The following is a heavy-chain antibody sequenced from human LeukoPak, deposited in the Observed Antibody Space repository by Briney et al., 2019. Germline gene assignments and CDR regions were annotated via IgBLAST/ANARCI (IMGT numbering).Heavy chain of an antibody. CDR3: ARATGGKYYYDSSGYYAPEY. Sequence: SVKVSCKASGYTFTSYYMHWVRQAPGQGLEWMGIINPSGGSTSYAQKFQGRVTMTRDTSTSTVYMELSSLRSEDTAVYYCARATGGKYYYDSSGYYAPEYWGQGTLVTVSS. D-gene: IGHD3-22*01. CDR2: INPSGGST. V-gene: IGHV1-46*01. J-gene: IGHJ4*02. CDR1: GYTFTSYY.